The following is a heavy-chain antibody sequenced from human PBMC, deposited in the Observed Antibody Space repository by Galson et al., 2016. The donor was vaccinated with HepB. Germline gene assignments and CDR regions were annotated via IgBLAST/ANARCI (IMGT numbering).Heavy chain of an antibody. Sequence: QSGAEVKKLGESLNISCTGSGYSFTTYWIAWVRQMPGKGLEWMGIIYPGDSDTRYNPSFQGQVTISADKSIDTAFLQWRSLNASDSPKYYCASGVAPHIEYEYWGQAILGTVAS. J-gene: IGHJ4*02. CDR3: ASGVAPHIEYEY. CDR2: IYPGDSDT. D-gene: IGHD3-3*01. V-gene: IGHV5-51*01. CDR1: GYSFTTYW.